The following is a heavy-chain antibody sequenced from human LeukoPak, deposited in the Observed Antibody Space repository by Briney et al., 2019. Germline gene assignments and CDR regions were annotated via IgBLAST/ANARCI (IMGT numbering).Heavy chain of an antibody. D-gene: IGHD3-9*01. CDR2: IYHSGST. V-gene: IGHV4-4*02. Sequence: SGTLSLTCAVSGGSISSSNWWSWVRQPPGKGLEWIGEIYHSGSTNYNPSLKSRVTMSVDTSKNQFSLKLSSVTAADTAVYYCARLASYYDILTGRGVAFDIWGQGTMVTVSS. CDR3: ARLASYYDILTGRGVAFDI. J-gene: IGHJ3*02. CDR1: GGSISSSNW.